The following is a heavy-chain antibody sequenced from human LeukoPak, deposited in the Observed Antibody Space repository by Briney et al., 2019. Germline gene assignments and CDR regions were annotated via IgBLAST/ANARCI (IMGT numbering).Heavy chain of an antibody. CDR3: ARDLGPYDSSGYYSY. V-gene: IGHV1-69*05. J-gene: IGHJ4*02. D-gene: IGHD3-22*01. CDR1: GGTFSSYA. Sequence: SVKVSCKASGGTFSSYAISWVRQAPGQGLEWMGGIIPIFGTANHAQKFQGRVTITTDESTSTAYMELRSLRSDDTAVYYCARDLGPYDSSGYYSYWGQGTLVTVSS. CDR2: IIPIFGTA.